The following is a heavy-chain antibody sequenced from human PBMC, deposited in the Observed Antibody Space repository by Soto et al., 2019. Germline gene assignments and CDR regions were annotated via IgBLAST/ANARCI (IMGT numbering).Heavy chain of an antibody. CDR2: IYYSGST. Sequence: QVQLQESGPGLVKPSQTLSLTCTVSGGSISSGGYYWSWIRPHPGKGLEWIGYIYYSGSTYYNPSLKSRVTISVDTSKNQFSLKLSSVTAADTAVYYCARDGGGGLPDVHGMDVWGQGTTVTVSS. J-gene: IGHJ6*02. D-gene: IGHD3-16*01. CDR1: GGSISSGGYY. CDR3: ARDGGGGLPDVHGMDV. V-gene: IGHV4-31*03.